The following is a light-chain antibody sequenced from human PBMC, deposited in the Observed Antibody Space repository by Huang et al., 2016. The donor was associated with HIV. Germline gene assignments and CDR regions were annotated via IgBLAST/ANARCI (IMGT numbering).Light chain of an antibody. J-gene: IGKJ2*01. CDR2: GAF. Sequence: ELVMTQSPVTLSVSPGERAALSCRASQSVSSNLAWYPQNPGQAPRLLIYGAFNRATGIPAMFNGSGSGTDFTLTISSLQSEDFAVYYCQQYNNWPRNTFGQGTKLDIK. CDR1: QSVSSN. V-gene: IGKV3-15*01. CDR3: QQYNNWPRNT.